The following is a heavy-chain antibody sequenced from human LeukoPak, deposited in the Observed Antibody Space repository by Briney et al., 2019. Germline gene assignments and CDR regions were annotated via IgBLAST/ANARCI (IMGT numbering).Heavy chain of an antibody. Sequence: SETLSLTCTVSGGSISSSSYYWGWIRQPPGKGLEWIGEINHSGSTNYNPSLKSRVTISVDTSKNQFSLKLSSVTAADTAVYYCAREGRNGGNFQYYFDYWGQGTLVTVSS. D-gene: IGHD4-23*01. V-gene: IGHV4-39*07. J-gene: IGHJ4*02. CDR3: AREGRNGGNFQYYFDY. CDR2: INHSGST. CDR1: GGSISSSSYY.